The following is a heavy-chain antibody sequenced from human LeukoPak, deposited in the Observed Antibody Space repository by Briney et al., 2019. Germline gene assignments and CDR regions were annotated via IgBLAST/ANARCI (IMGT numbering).Heavy chain of an antibody. D-gene: IGHD3-10*01. CDR1: GYTFTSYG. J-gene: IGHJ4*02. CDR3: ARDPGREYYGSGSYSIDY. Sequence: ASVKVSCKASGYTFTSYGISWVRQAPGQGLEWMGWISAYNGNTNYAQKLQGRVTMTTDTSTSTAYMELRSLRSDDTAVYYCARDPGREYYGSGSYSIDYWGQGTLVTVSS. V-gene: IGHV1-18*01. CDR2: ISAYNGNT.